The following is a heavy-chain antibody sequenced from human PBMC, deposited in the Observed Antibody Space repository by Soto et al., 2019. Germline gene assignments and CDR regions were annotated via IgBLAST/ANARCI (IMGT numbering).Heavy chain of an antibody. CDR2: IHYSGST. J-gene: IGHJ4*02. V-gene: IGHV4-59*01. Sequence: QVQLQESGPGLVKPSETLSLTCTVSGGSISSYYWSWVRQPPGKGLEWIGYIHYSGSTNYSPSLRGRSTXXGDTSKNQFSLILSSVTAADTAVYYCARGSPVPDYWGQGTLVTVSS. CDR3: ARGSPVPDY. CDR1: GGSISSYY.